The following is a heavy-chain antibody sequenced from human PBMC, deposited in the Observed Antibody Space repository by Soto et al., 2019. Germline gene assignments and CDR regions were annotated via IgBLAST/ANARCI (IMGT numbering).Heavy chain of an antibody. J-gene: IGHJ6*02. CDR3: GGVWGGGGGSRGRGGGPYVDV. CDR1: GYTFTGHY. CDR2: INPNSGDT. D-gene: IGHD3-16*01. Sequence: QVQLVQSGAEVKKPGASVKVSCKASGYTFTGHYMQWVRQAPGQGLEWMGWINPNSGDTNYAQKLQGRVTTTRDTPISSAELELGGQKCDERALYCCGGVWGGGGGSRGRGGGPYVDVWGQGTTVTVSS. V-gene: IGHV1-2*02.